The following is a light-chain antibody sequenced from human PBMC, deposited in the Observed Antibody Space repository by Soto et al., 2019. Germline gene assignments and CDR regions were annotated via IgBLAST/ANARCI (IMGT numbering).Light chain of an antibody. V-gene: IGKV1-39*01. J-gene: IGKJ5*01. Sequence: DIQMTQSPSSLSASVGDRLTITCRASESISTYLNWYQHKPGTAPKLLIYGASSLQSGVPSRFSGSGSATDFNLTISSLQPEDFATYYCQQSYSKITFGQGTRLEIK. CDR1: ESISTY. CDR2: GAS. CDR3: QQSYSKIT.